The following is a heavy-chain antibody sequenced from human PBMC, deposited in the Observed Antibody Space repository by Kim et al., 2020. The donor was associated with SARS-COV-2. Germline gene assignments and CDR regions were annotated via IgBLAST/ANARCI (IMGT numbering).Heavy chain of an antibody. D-gene: IGHD1-7*01. CDR1: GFTFSSYA. CDR2: ISYDGSNK. Sequence: GGSLRLSCAASGFTFSSYAMHWVRQAPGKGLEWVAVISYDGSNKYYADSVKGRFTISRDNSKNTLYLQMNSLRAEDTAVYYCARDSSLAMELATTLQLGPAFDIWGQGTMVTVSS. CDR3: ARDSSLAMELATTLQLGPAFDI. J-gene: IGHJ3*02. V-gene: IGHV3-30-3*01.